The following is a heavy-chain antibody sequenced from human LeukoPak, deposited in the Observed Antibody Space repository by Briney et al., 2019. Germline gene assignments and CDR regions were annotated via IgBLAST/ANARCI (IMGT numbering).Heavy chain of an antibody. Sequence: ASVKVSCKASGGTFSSYAISWVRQAPGKGLEWMGLVDPEDGETIYAEKFQGRVTITADTSTDTAYMELSSLRSEDTAVYYCATGGYQLLRFDYWGQGTLVTVSS. V-gene: IGHV1-69-2*01. CDR1: GGTFSSYA. D-gene: IGHD2-2*01. CDR3: ATGGYQLLRFDY. J-gene: IGHJ4*02. CDR2: VDPEDGET.